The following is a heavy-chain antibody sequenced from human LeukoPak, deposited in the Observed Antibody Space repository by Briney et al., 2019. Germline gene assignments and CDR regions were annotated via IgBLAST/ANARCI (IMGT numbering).Heavy chain of an antibody. CDR2: ISSSGSTI. Sequence: GGSLRLSCAASGFTFSDYYMSWIRQAPGRGLEWFSYISSSGSTIYYADSVKGRFTISRDNAKNSLYLQMNSLRAEDTAVYYCARDLAVGATSFDYWGQGTLVTVSS. CDR3: ARDLAVGATSFDY. D-gene: IGHD1-26*01. CDR1: GFTFSDYY. J-gene: IGHJ4*02. V-gene: IGHV3-11*01.